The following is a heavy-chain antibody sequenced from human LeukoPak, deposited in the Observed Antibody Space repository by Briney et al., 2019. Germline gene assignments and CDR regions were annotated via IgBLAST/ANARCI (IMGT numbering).Heavy chain of an antibody. D-gene: IGHD3-10*01. Sequence: KPSEPLSLTCTVSGGSISSYYWNWIRQPPGKALEWLGYAYYSGSTNYNPSLKTRLTISVDTSKAQFSLTLSSVTAADTAIYYCASRSGRNYYGMDVWGQGTTVIVSS. CDR1: GGSISSYY. CDR2: AYYSGST. J-gene: IGHJ6*02. V-gene: IGHV4-59*01. CDR3: ASRSGRNYYGMDV.